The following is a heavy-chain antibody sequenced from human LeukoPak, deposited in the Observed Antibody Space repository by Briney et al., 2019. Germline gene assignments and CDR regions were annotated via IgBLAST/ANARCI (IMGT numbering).Heavy chain of an antibody. CDR1: GGTFSSYA. V-gene: IGHV1-69*04. CDR3: ARKDGPTSADY. D-gene: IGHD5-24*01. CDR2: IIPIFGIA. Sequence: SVKVSCKASGGTFSSYAISWVRQAPGQGLEWMGRIIPIFGIANYAQKFQGRVTITADKSTSTAYMELSSLRSDDTAVYYCARKDGPTSADYWGQGTLVTVSS. J-gene: IGHJ4*02.